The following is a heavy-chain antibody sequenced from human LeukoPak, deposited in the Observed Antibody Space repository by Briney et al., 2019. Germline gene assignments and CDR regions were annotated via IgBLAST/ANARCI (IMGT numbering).Heavy chain of an antibody. D-gene: IGHD5-12*01. Sequence: GGSLRLSCTASGFTFGDYAMSWFRQAPGKGLEWVGFIRSKAYGGTTEYAASVKGRFTISRDDSKSIAYLQMNSLKTEDTAVYYCTRDPVDIVATTSFDYWGQGTLVTVSS. CDR1: GFTFGDYA. V-gene: IGHV3-49*03. CDR3: TRDPVDIVATTSFDY. J-gene: IGHJ4*02. CDR2: IRSKAYGGTT.